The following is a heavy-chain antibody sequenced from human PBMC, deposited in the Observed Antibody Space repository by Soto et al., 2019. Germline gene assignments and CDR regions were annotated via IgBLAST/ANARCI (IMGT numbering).Heavy chain of an antibody. CDR3: AKVPSKYCTNGVCYLDY. J-gene: IGHJ4*02. V-gene: IGHV3-23*01. D-gene: IGHD2-8*01. CDR1: GFTFSNCA. CDR2: ISGSGGNT. Sequence: EVQVLESGGGLVQPGGSLRLSCAASGFTFSNCALSWVRQAPGKGLEWVSAISGSGGNTYYADSVKGRFTISRDNSKNTLYLQLNSLRAEDTDVYYCAKVPSKYCTNGVCYLDYLGQGTLVTVSS.